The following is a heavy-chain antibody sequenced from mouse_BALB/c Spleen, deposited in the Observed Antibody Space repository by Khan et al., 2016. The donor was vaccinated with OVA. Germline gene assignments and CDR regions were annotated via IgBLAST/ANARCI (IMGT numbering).Heavy chain of an antibody. CDR1: GYIFTSYW. CDR3: ACEGAWYCIDY. J-gene: IGHJ2*01. CDR2: IYPGSDNT. V-gene: IGHV1-76*01. Sequence: QVELEQSGAELVRPGASVKLSCKTSGYIFTSYWIHWVKQRSGQGLEWIARIYPGSDNTYYNQKFKDKATLTADKSSSTAYMQLSSLKSDDSAVYFCACEGAWYCIDYWGQGTALTVSS. D-gene: IGHD1-1*02.